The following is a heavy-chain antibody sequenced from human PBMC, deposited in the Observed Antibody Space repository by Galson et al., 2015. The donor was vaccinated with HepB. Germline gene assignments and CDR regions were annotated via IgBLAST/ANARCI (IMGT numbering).Heavy chain of an antibody. V-gene: IGHV3-33*07. J-gene: IGHJ6*02. D-gene: IGHD6-13*01. CDR1: GFTFSSYG. CDR3: ARGIGYYYSAMDV. CDR2: IWSDGSNK. Sequence: SLRLSCAAPGFTFSSYGMYWVRQAPGKGLEWVPVIWSDGSNKYCADSVKGRCTISRDNSKYTMYLQMSSLRVEDTAVYYCARGIGYYYSAMDVWGQGTTVTVSS.